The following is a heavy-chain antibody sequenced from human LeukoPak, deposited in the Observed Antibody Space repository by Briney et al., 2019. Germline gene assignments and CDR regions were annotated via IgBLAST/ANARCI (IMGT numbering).Heavy chain of an antibody. CDR1: GFTFSDYY. Sequence: GGSLRLSCAASGFTFSDYYMSWIRQAPGKGLEWVAVISYDGSNKYYADSVKGRFTISRDNSKNTLYLQMNSLRAEDTAVYYCARVEDSSGYYPPHHDAFDIWGQGTMVTVSS. J-gene: IGHJ3*02. V-gene: IGHV3-30-3*01. D-gene: IGHD3-22*01. CDR2: ISYDGSNK. CDR3: ARVEDSSGYYPPHHDAFDI.